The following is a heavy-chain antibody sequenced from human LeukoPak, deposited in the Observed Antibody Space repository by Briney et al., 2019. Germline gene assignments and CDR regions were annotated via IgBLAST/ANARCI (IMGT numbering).Heavy chain of an antibody. J-gene: IGHJ6*02. CDR1: GGSISSSSYY. D-gene: IGHD2-15*01. CDR2: IYYSGST. Sequence: SETLSLTCTVSGGSISSSSYYWGWIRQPPGKGLEWIGSIYYSGSTYYNPSLKSRVTISVDTSKNQFSLKLSSVTAADTAVYYCARQREDCSGGSCYPGYYYYGMDVWGQGTTVTVSS. V-gene: IGHV4-39*01. CDR3: ARQREDCSGGSCYPGYYYYGMDV.